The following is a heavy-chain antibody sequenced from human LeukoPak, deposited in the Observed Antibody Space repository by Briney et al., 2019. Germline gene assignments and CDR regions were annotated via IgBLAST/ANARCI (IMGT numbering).Heavy chain of an antibody. V-gene: IGHV3-23*01. D-gene: IGHD6-13*01. J-gene: IGHJ4*02. CDR2: ITSTTSST. Sequence: GGSLRLSCAASGFTFSIYAMHWVRQAPGKGLEWVSTITSTTSSTSYADSVKGRFTISRDNSKRTLYLQMNSLRAEDTAMYYCAKSSPIAAAGEVSDFWGQGTLVTVSS. CDR1: GFTFSIYA. CDR3: AKSSPIAAAGEVSDF.